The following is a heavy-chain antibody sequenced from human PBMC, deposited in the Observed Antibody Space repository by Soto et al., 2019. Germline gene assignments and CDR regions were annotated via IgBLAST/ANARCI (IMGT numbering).Heavy chain of an antibody. V-gene: IGHV3-72*01. Sequence: QAGGSLRLSCAASGFIFSDHYMDWVRQAPGKGLEWVGRTRNKANGYTTEYAASVKGRFTISRDDSKNSVYLQMNSLKTEDTAVYYCARAALVALSTTPYYFDYWGQGILVTVSS. CDR2: TRNKANGYTT. CDR3: ARAALVALSTTPYYFDY. D-gene: IGHD2-2*01. J-gene: IGHJ4*02. CDR1: GFIFSDHY.